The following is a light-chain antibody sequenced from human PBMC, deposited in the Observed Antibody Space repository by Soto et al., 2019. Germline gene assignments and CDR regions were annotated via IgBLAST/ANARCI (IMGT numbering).Light chain of an antibody. CDR1: QSVSSN. CDR3: QQYNNGPQT. J-gene: IGKJ1*01. Sequence: EIVMTQSPATLSVSPGERATLSCRASQSVSSNLAWYQQKPGQAPRLLIYGASTRATGIPARFSGSGSGTVFTLTISSLQSVDFAVYYCQQYNNGPQTFGQGTRVDIK. CDR2: GAS. V-gene: IGKV3-15*01.